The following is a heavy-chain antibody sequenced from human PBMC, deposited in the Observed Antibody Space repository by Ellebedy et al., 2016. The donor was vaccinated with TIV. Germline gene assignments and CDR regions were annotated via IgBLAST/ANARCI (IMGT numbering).Heavy chain of an antibody. D-gene: IGHD6-19*01. Sequence: GSLRLXXNVSGGSITSESYYWGWVRQPPGKGLEWIGNIYHSGATYYNPSLKSRVTMSVDTSKKQFSLKLTSVTAADTAVYYCATFFFSVAAPLSAAHYYSMDVWGQGTTVTVSS. J-gene: IGHJ6*02. CDR3: ATFFFSVAAPLSAAHYYSMDV. CDR2: IYHSGAT. CDR1: GGSITSESYY. V-gene: IGHV4-39*01.